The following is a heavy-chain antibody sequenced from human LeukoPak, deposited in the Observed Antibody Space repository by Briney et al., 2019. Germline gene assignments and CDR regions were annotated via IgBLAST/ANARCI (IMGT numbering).Heavy chain of an antibody. CDR3: ARDRSSGWYDY. D-gene: IGHD6-19*01. CDR2: ITGSSSYI. Sequence: PGGSLRLSCAASGFTFSTYSMNWVRQAPGKGLEWVSSITGSSSYIYYADSMKGRFTISRDNAKNPLYLQMSSLRAEDTAVYYCARDRSSGWYDYWGQGTLVTVSS. CDR1: GFTFSTYS. J-gene: IGHJ4*02. V-gene: IGHV3-21*01.